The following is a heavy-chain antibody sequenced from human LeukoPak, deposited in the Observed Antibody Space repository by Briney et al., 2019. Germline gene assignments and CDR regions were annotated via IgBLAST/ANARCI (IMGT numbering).Heavy chain of an antibody. D-gene: IGHD3-3*01. V-gene: IGHV3-23*01. CDR3: AKDRVITIFGVVIMEFDY. CDR2: ISGSGGST. J-gene: IGHJ4*02. Sequence: GGSLRLSCAASGFTFSSYAMSWVRQAPGKGLEWVSAISGSGGSTYYADSVKGRFTISRDNSKNTLYLQMNSLRAEDTAVYYCAKDRVITIFGVVIMEFDYWGQGTLVTVSS. CDR1: GFTFSSYA.